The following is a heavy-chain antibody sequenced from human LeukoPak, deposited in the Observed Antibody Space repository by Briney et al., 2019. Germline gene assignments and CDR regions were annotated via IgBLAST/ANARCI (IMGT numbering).Heavy chain of an antibody. D-gene: IGHD3-22*01. CDR1: GFTFSSYA. V-gene: IGHV4-34*01. CDR3: ARAWRGNYYDSSGPSPLFDY. CDR2: INHSGST. J-gene: IGHJ4*02. Sequence: GSLRLSCEASGFTFSSYAMSWVRQPPGKGLEWIGEINHSGSTNYNPSLKSRVTISVDTFKNQFSLKLSSVTAADTAVYYCARAWRGNYYDSSGPSPLFDYWGQGTLVTVSS.